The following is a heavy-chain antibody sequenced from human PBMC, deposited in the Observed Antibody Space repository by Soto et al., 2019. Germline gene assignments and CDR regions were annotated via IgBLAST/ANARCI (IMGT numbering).Heavy chain of an antibody. Sequence: ASVKVSCKAAGYTFTSYAMHWVRQAPGQRLEWMGWINAGNGNTKYSQKFQGRVTITRDTSASTAYMELSSLRSEDTAVYYCARLGRGLRGDAFDIWGQGTMVTVSS. V-gene: IGHV1-3*01. J-gene: IGHJ3*02. CDR2: INAGNGNT. D-gene: IGHD5-12*01. CDR3: ARLGRGLRGDAFDI. CDR1: GYTFTSYA.